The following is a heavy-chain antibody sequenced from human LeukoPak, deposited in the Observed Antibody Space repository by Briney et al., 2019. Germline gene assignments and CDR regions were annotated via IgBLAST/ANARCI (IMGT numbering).Heavy chain of an antibody. D-gene: IGHD2-2*01. V-gene: IGHV3-21*01. Sequence: GGSLRLSCAASGFTFSSYSMNWVRRAPGKGLEWVSSISSSSSYIYYADSVKGRFTISRDNAKNSLYLQMNSLRAEDTAVYYCARGYCSSTSCYVGSDIWGQGTMVTVSS. CDR3: ARGYCSSTSCYVGSDI. CDR2: ISSSSSYI. CDR1: GFTFSSYS. J-gene: IGHJ3*02.